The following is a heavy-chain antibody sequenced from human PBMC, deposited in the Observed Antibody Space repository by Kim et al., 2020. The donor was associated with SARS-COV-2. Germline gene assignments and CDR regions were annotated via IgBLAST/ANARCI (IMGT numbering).Heavy chain of an antibody. CDR3: ARDGAGGSCLMPYYYYGMDV. V-gene: IGHV3-21*04. J-gene: IGHJ6*01. CDR1: GFTFSSYA. Sequence: GGSLRLSCAASGFTFSSYAMNWVRQAPGKGLEWVSSISSSGGNTYYADSVKGRFTISRDNAKNSLYLQMNSLRAEDTAVYYCARDGAGGSCLMPYYYYGMDVWGRGATLTVSS. D-gene: IGHD2-15*01. CDR2: ISSSGGNT.